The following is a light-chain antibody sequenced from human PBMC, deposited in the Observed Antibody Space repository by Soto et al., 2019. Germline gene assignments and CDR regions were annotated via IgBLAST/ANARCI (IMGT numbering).Light chain of an antibody. CDR3: LSYTPSSTYV. J-gene: IGLJ1*01. CDR2: DVS. Sequence: QSVLTQPASVSGSPGQSITISCTGTSSDVGGYNYVSWYQQHPGKAPRLMIYDVSGRPSGVSHRFSGSKSGNTASLTISGLQAEDEADYYCLSYTPSSTYVFGTGTKVTVL. V-gene: IGLV2-14*01. CDR1: SSDVGGYNY.